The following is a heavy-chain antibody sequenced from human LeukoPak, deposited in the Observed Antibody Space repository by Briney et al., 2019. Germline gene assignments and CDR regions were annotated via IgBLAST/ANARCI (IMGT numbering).Heavy chain of an antibody. CDR1: GFTFSSYS. J-gene: IGHJ4*02. V-gene: IGHV3-21*01. Sequence: PGGSLRLSCAASGFTFSSYSMNWVRQAQGKGLEWVSSISSSSSYIYYADSVKGRFTISRDNAKNSLYLQMNSLRAEDTAVYYCARVGYYYDSSGYYYYFDYWGQGTLVTVSS. CDR2: ISSSSSYI. CDR3: ARVGYYYDSSGYYYYFDY. D-gene: IGHD3-22*01.